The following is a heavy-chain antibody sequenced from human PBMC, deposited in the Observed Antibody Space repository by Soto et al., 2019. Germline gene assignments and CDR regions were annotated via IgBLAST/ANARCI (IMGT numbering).Heavy chain of an antibody. CDR1: GGSISSYY. CDR3: ARIQVPRYYYYYYMDV. D-gene: IGHD1-1*01. V-gene: IGHV4-59*01. J-gene: IGHJ6*03. Sequence: SETLSLTCTVSGGSISSYYWSWIRQPPGKGLEWIGYIYYSGSTNYNPSPKSRVTISVDTSKNQFSLKLSSVTAADTAVYYCARIQVPRYYYYYYMDVWGKGTTVTVSS. CDR2: IYYSGST.